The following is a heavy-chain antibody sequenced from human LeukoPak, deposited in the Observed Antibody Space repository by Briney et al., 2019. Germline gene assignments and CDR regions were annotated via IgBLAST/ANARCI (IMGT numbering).Heavy chain of an antibody. J-gene: IGHJ4*02. D-gene: IGHD3-22*01. Sequence: GASVKVSCKASGGTFSSYAISWVRQAPGQGLEWMGGIIPIFGTANYAQKFQGRVTITADESTSTAYMELSSLRSEDTAVYYCASRLPYYYDSSGYSYFDYWGQGTLVTVSS. V-gene: IGHV1-69*13. CDR3: ASRLPYYYDSSGYSYFDY. CDR2: IIPIFGTA. CDR1: GGTFSSYA.